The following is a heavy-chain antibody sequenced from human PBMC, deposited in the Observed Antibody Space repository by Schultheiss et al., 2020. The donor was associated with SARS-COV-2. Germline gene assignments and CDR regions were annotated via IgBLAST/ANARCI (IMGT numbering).Heavy chain of an antibody. CDR2: IYNSGST. CDR1: GGSVSSGSYY. CDR3: ATSYSTTYYYAMGV. V-gene: IGHV4-61*01. Sequence: SETLSLTCTVSGGSVSSGSYYWSWIRQPPGKGLEWIGYIYNSGSTIYNPSLKSRVSISIDTSKSQFSLNLRSMTAADTAVYYCATSYSTTYYYAMGVWGQGTTVTVSS. J-gene: IGHJ6*02. D-gene: IGHD2-2*01.